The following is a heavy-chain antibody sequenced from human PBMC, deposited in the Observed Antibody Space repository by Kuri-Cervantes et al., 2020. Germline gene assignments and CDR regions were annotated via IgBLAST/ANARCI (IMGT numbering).Heavy chain of an antibody. Sequence: GGALRLSCAASGFTFSSYAMHWVRQAPGKGLEWVGRIKSKTDGGTTDYAAPVKGRFTISRDDSKNTLYLQMNSLKTEDTAVYYCTTDRFPPSSFFWGQGTMVTVSS. D-gene: IGHD3-3*01. CDR3: TTDRFPPSSFF. J-gene: IGHJ3*01. CDR1: GFTFSSYA. CDR2: IKSKTDGGTT. V-gene: IGHV3-15*01.